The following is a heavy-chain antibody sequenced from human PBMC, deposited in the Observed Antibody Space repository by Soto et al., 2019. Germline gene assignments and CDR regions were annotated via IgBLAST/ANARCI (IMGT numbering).Heavy chain of an antibody. CDR2: IIPIFGTA. D-gene: IGHD4-17*01. Sequence: QVQLVQSGAEVKKPGSSVKVSCKASGGTFSSYAISWVRQAPGQGLEWMGGIIPIFGTANYAQKFQGRVTITADESTSTAYMELSSLRSEDTAVYYCARDGTYGDYAPTEGYGMDVWGQGTTVTVSS. CDR1: GGTFSSYA. V-gene: IGHV1-69*01. CDR3: ARDGTYGDYAPTEGYGMDV. J-gene: IGHJ6*02.